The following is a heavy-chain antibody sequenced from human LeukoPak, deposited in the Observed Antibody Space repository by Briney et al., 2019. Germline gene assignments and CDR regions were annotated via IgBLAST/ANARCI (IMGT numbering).Heavy chain of an antibody. J-gene: IGHJ3*02. Sequence: PGGSLRLSCAASEFTFSNAWMSWVRQAPGKGLEWVGRIKCNTGGGTKDYPAPVKGRFTMSRDDSKNTLYMQMNSLEADDTAVYYCTKALMVRGVVSGAFDIWGQGTMVTFSP. CDR3: TKALMVRGVVSGAFDI. CDR1: EFTFSNAW. V-gene: IGHV3-15*01. CDR2: IKCNTGGGTK. D-gene: IGHD3-10*01.